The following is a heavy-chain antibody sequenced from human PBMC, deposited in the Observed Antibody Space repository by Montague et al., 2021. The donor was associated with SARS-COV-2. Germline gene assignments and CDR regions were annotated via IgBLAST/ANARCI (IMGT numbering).Heavy chain of an antibody. CDR3: ARDRGYFDWLFNSDDQVYYMDV. CDR1: GGSISSSGYY. V-gene: IGHV4-39*02. J-gene: IGHJ6*03. D-gene: IGHD3-9*01. CDR2: IYYSGST. Sequence: SETLSLTCTVSGGSISSSGYYWGWIRQPPGKGLEWIGCIYYSGSTYYNPSLKSRVTISVDTSKNQFSLKLSSVTAADTAVYYCARDRGYFDWLFNSDDQVYYMDVWGQGTPVTVSS.